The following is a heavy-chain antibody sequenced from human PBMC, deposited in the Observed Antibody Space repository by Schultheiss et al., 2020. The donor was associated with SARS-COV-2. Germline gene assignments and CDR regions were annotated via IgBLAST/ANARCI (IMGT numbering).Heavy chain of an antibody. D-gene: IGHD6-6*01. CDR2: ISAYNGNT. J-gene: IGHJ6*02. V-gene: IGHV1-18*01. CDR1: GYTFTSYG. Sequence: SVKVSCKASGYTFTSYGISWVRQAPGQGLEWMGWISAYNGNTNYAQKFQGWVTLTRDTSISTAYMELSRLRSDDTAVYYCARDQGSSSAYYYYGMDVWGQGTTVTVSS. CDR3: ARDQGSSSAYYYYGMDV.